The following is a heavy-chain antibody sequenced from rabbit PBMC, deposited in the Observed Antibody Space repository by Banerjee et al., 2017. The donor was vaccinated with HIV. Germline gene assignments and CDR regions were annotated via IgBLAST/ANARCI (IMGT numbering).Heavy chain of an antibody. V-gene: IGHV1S45*01. CDR3: ARYAGSIDYGLNL. CDR2: IYAGSSGST. Sequence: QEQLEESGGGLVKPEGSLTLTCTASGFSFSSSYWICWVRQAPGKGLEWIACIYAGSSGSTDYASWAKGRFTISKTSSTTVTLQMTSLTAADTATYFCARYAGSIDYGLNLWGPGTLVTVS. J-gene: IGHJ4*01. D-gene: IGHD8-1*01. CDR1: GFSFSSSYW.